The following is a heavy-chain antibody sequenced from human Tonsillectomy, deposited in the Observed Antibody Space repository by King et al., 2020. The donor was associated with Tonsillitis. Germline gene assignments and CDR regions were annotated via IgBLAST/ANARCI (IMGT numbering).Heavy chain of an antibody. CDR3: ARHGGAKWELLPPWAFDI. CDR2: INYSGRT. J-gene: IGHJ3*02. V-gene: IGHV4-39*01. Sequence: QLQESGPGLVKPSETLSLTCSVSGGSISNNNYYWGWIRQPPGKGLEWIGSINYSGRTYYNPSLKSRVTVSIDTSKNQFSLKLSSVTAEDTAIYYCARHGGAKWELLPPWAFDIWGQGTMVTFSS. CDR1: GGSISNNNYY. D-gene: IGHD1-26*01.